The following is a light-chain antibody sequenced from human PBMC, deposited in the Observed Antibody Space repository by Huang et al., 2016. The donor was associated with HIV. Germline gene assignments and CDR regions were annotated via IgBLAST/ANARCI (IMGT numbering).Light chain of an antibody. CDR2: DTS. V-gene: IGKV3-11*01. CDR3: QQRSSGVT. J-gene: IGKJ4*01. Sequence: VLTQSPATLSWYPGERVTISCRASQSVGNYIAWYQQHPGQAPKLLIYDTSNRATGTPGRFSGSGSGTDFTLTISSLQSEDFAVYYCQQRSSGVTFGGGTKVQVK. CDR1: QSVGNY.